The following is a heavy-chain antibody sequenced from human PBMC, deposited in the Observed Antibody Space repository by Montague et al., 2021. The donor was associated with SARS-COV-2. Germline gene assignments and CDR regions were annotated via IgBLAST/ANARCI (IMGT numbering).Heavy chain of an antibody. CDR2: IWYDGSNK. CDR3: ARDGRSSWYRFDY. Sequence: SLRLSCAASGFTFSSYSMHWVRQAPGKGLEWVASIWYDGSNKYYADSVKGRFTISRDNSKNTLYLQMNSLRAEDTAVYYCARDGRSSWYRFDYWGQGTLVTVSS. CDR1: GFTFSSYS. J-gene: IGHJ4*02. D-gene: IGHD6-13*01. V-gene: IGHV3-33*01.